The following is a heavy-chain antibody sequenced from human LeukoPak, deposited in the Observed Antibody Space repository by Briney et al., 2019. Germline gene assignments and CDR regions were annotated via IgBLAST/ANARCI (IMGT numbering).Heavy chain of an antibody. V-gene: IGHV3-21*01. CDR2: ISSSSDYI. J-gene: IGHJ2*01. Sequence: GGSLRLSCPASGFTFSDYSMSWVRQAPGKGLEWVSSISSSSDYIYYADSVKGRFTISRDNARNSLYLQMNSLRAEDTAVYYCARPQPQSGGTWHFDLWGRGTLVTVSS. D-gene: IGHD2-15*01. CDR1: GFTFSDYS. CDR3: ARPQPQSGGTWHFDL.